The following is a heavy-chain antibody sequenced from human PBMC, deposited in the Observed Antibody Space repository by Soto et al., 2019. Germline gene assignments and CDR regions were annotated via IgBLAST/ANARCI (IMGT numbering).Heavy chain of an antibody. CDR1: GFTFSSYS. D-gene: IGHD2-15*01. CDR3: AREVGDCIPGVPRCHYYYYMDV. Sequence: GGSLRLSCVASGFTFSSYSMNWVRQAPGKGLEWVSSISSSSSYIYYADSVKGRFTISRDNAKNSLYLQMNSLRAEDTAVYYCAREVGDCIPGVPRCHYYYYMDVCGKGSTLTVSS. J-gene: IGHJ6*03. V-gene: IGHV3-21*01. CDR2: ISSSSSYI.